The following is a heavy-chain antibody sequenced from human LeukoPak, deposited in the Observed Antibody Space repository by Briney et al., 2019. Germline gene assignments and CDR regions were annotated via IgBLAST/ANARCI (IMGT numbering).Heavy chain of an antibody. CDR3: ARGSIVGATFDYFDY. D-gene: IGHD1-26*01. V-gene: IGHV1-2*02. Sequence: ASVKVSCKASGYTFTGYYMHWVRQAPGQGLEWMGWVNPNSGGTNYAQKFQGRVTMTRDTSISTAYMDLSRLRSDDTAVYYCARGSIVGATFDYFDYWGQGTLVTVSS. CDR1: GYTFTGYY. J-gene: IGHJ4*02. CDR2: VNPNSGGT.